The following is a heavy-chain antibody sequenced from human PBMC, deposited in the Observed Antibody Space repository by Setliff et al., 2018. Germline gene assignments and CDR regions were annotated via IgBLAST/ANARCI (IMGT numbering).Heavy chain of an antibody. CDR3: RFCSGYYKNDY. CDR1: GASFSNYY. D-gene: IGHD3-3*01. CDR2: IDHSGRT. Sequence: PSETLSLTCTVYGASFSNYYWGWVRQPPEERLEWIGEIDHSGRTKYNPSLKGRVTISVDTSKNQFSLRLSSVTAADTAVYYCRFCSGYYKNDYWGQGTVVTVS. J-gene: IGHJ4*02. V-gene: IGHV4-34*01.